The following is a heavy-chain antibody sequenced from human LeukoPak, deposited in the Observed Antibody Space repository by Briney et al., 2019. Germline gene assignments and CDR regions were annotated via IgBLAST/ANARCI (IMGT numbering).Heavy chain of an antibody. J-gene: IGHJ5*02. V-gene: IGHV1-18*01. CDR1: GGTFSSYA. D-gene: IGHD2-2*01. Sequence: ASVKVSCKASGGTFSSYAISWVRQAPGQGLEWMGWISAYNGNTNYAQKLQGRVTMTTDTSTSTAYMELRSLRSDDTAVYYCARGVVPAGSWFDPWGQGTLVTVSS. CDR2: ISAYNGNT. CDR3: ARGVVPAGSWFDP.